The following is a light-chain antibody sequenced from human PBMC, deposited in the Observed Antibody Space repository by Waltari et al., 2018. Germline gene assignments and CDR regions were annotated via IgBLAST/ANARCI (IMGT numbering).Light chain of an antibody. CDR3: QHHVRLPAT. V-gene: IGKV3-20*01. Sequence: IVLTQSPGTLSLSPGGRATLSCRASQDIGQYLAWYPQKPGQAPRLLIYATSTRAAGIPDRFSGSGSGADFSLTITRLEPEDFAVYYCQHHVRLPATFGQGTKV. CDR2: ATS. J-gene: IGKJ1*01. CDR1: QDIGQY.